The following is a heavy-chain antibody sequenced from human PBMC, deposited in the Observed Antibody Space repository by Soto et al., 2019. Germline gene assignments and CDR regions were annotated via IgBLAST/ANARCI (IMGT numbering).Heavy chain of an antibody. CDR2: IIPILGIA. CDR1: GGTFSSYT. CDR3: ARGQEDCSGGSCYDGGDYFDY. V-gene: IGHV1-69*02. J-gene: IGHJ4*02. Sequence: SVEVSRKASGGTFSSYTISWVRQAPGQGLEWMGRIIPILGIANYAQKFQGRVTITADKSTSTAYMELSSLRSEDTAVYYCARGQEDCSGGSCYDGGDYFDYWGQGTLVTVSS. D-gene: IGHD2-15*01.